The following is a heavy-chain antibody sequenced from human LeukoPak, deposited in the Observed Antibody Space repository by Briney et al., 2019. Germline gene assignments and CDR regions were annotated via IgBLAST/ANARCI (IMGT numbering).Heavy chain of an antibody. CDR2: ISSSSSYI. CDR1: GFTSSSYS. D-gene: IGHD6-19*01. Sequence: GGSLRLSCAASGFTSSSYSMNWVRQAPGKGLEWVSSISSSSSYIYYADSVKGRFTISRDNAKNSLYLQMDSLRAEDTAVYYCARVLGIAVAVDYWGQGTLVTVSS. V-gene: IGHV3-21*01. J-gene: IGHJ4*02. CDR3: ARVLGIAVAVDY.